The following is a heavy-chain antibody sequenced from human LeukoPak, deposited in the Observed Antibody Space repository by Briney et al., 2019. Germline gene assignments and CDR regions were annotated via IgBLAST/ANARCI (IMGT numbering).Heavy chain of an antibody. CDR1: GFTVSSNY. CDR3: ARDLHDNCGGDCYPDY. Sequence: GGSLRLSCAASGFTVSSNYMSWVRQAPGKGLEWVSVIYSGGSTYYADSVKGRFTISRDNSKNTLYLQMNSLRADDTAVYYCARDLHDNCGGDCYPDYWGQGTLVTVSS. V-gene: IGHV3-66*01. J-gene: IGHJ4*02. D-gene: IGHD2-21*01. CDR2: IYSGGST.